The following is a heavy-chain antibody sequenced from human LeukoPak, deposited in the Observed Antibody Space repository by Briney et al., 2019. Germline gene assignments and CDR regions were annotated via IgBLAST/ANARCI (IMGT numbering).Heavy chain of an antibody. CDR2: IRYDGSNK. V-gene: IGHV3-30*02. D-gene: IGHD2-21*02. CDR3: AKRFCGGDCYEAFDI. J-gene: IGHJ3*02. CDR1: GFTFSSYG. Sequence: GGSLRLSCAASGFTFSSYGMHWVRQAPGKGLEWVAFIRYDGSNKYYADSVRGRFIISRDNSKNTLYVQMNSLRAEDTAVYYCAKRFCGGDCYEAFDIWGQGTMVTVSS.